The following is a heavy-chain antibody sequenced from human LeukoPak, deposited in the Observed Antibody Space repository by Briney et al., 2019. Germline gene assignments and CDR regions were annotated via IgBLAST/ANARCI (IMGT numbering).Heavy chain of an antibody. J-gene: IGHJ4*02. CDR2: IYYSGST. V-gene: IGHV4-59*01. Sequence: SETLSLTCTVSGGSISSSYWSWIRLSPGKGLEWIGYIYYSGSTNYNPSLKSRVTISVDTSKNQFSLKLSSVTAADTAVYYCASNDFWSRALDYWGQGTLVTVSS. CDR3: ASNDFWSRALDY. D-gene: IGHD3-3*01. CDR1: GGSISSSY.